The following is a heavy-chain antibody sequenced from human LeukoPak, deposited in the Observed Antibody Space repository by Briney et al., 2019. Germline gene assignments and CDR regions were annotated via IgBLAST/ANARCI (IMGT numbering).Heavy chain of an antibody. D-gene: IGHD3-10*01. CDR3: ARDARFGELFREPDDYYYYYGMDV. V-gene: IGHV6-1*01. CDR2: TYYRAKWYN. J-gene: IGHJ6*02. CDR1: GDSVSSNSAA. Sequence: SQTLSLTCAISGDSVSSNSAAWNWIRQSPSRGLEWLGRTYYRAKWYNDYAVSVKSRITINPDTSKNQFSLQLNSVTPEDTAVYYCARDARFGELFREPDDYYYYYGMDVWGQGTTVTVSS.